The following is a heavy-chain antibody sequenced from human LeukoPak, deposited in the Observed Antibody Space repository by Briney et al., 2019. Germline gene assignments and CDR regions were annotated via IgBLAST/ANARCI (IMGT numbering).Heavy chain of an antibody. J-gene: IGHJ4*02. CDR3: TVTTVTYYFDY. CDR1: GFTFGDYA. D-gene: IGHD4-17*01. CDR2: IRSKAYGGTT. V-gene: IGHV3-49*03. Sequence: GGSLRLSCTASGFTFGDYAISWFRQAPGKGLEWVGFIRSKAYGGTTEYAASVKGRFTISRDDSKSIAYLQMNSLKTEDTAVYYCTVTTVTYYFDYWGQGNLVTVSS.